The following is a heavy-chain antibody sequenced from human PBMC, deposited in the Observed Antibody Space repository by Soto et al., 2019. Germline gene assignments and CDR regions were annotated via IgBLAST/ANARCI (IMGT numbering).Heavy chain of an antibody. Sequence: ESGGGVVPPGRSLRLSCAASGFTFRSYGMYWVRQAPGKGLECVAYISHDGGNRYSADSVKGRFTIFRDNSKNTLYLQMNSLGSEDGAVYYCAKDRRDGYFDNWGQGTLVTVSS. V-gene: IGHV3-30*18. CDR1: GFTFRSYG. J-gene: IGHJ4*02. CDR2: ISHDGGNR. CDR3: AKDRRDGYFDN.